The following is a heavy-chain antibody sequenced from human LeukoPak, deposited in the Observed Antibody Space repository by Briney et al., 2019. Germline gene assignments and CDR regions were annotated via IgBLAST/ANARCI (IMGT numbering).Heavy chain of an antibody. D-gene: IGHD3-10*01. CDR3: ARDFIWGRGAFDI. J-gene: IGHJ3*02. CDR2: INPNSGGT. Sequence: ASVKVSCTASGYTFTGYYMHWVRQAPGQGLEWMGWINPNSGGTNYAQKSQGRVTMTRATSISTAYMELSRLRSDDTAVYYWARDFIWGRGAFDIWGQGTMVTVSS. CDR1: GYTFTGYY. V-gene: IGHV1-2*02.